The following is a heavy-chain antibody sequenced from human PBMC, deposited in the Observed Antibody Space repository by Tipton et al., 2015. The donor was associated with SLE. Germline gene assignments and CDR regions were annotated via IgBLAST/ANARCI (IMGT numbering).Heavy chain of an antibody. V-gene: IGHV3-7*01. J-gene: IGHJ3*02. D-gene: IGHD3-3*01. CDR1: GFTFSSYW. Sequence: GFLRLSCAASGFTFSSYWMSWVRQAPGKGLEWVANIKQDGSEKYYVDSVRGRFTISRDNAKNSLYLQMNSLRAEDTAVYYCARKFEYYDFWSGYSPHDAFDIWGQGTMVTVSS. CDR2: IKQDGSEK. CDR3: ARKFEYYDFWSGYSPHDAFDI.